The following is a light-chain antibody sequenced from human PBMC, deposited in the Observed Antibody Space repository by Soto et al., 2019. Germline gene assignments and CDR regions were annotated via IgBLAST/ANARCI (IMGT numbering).Light chain of an antibody. CDR1: SSDVGGYNY. CDR3: SSYTSSSTLDI. CDR2: EVS. J-gene: IGLJ1*01. V-gene: IGLV2-14*01. Sequence: QSALTQPASVSGSPGQSITISCTGTSSDVGGYNYVSWYQQHPGKAPKLMMYEVSNRPSGVSNRFSGSKSGNKASLTISGLQAEDEAAYYFSSYTSSSTLDIFGTGTKLTVL.